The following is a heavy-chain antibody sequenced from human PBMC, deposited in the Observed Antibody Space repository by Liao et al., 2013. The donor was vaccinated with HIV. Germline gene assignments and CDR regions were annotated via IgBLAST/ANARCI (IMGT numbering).Heavy chain of an antibody. CDR3: ARSSGYFDL. CDR2: INYSGST. V-gene: IGHV4-59*01. CDR1: GGSISTYY. Sequence: QVQLQESGPGLVKPSETLSLTCTVSGGSISTYYWSWIRQPPGKGLEWIGYINYSGSTNYNPSLKSRVTISVDTSKNQFSLKLSSVTAADTAVYYCARSSGYFDLWGRGALVTVSS. J-gene: IGHJ2*01.